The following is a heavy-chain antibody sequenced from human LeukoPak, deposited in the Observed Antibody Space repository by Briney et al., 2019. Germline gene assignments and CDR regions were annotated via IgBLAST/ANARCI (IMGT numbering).Heavy chain of an antibody. CDR1: GYTFTTYG. CDR2: ISPYNGNT. J-gene: IGHJ3*02. V-gene: IGHV1-18*01. D-gene: IGHD6-13*01. Sequence: ASVKVSCKASGYTFTTYGISWVRQAPGQGLEWMGWISPYNGNTKYAQKLQGRVTMTTDTSTSTAYMELRSLRSDDTAVYYCAREIGSMFDAFDIWGQGTMVTVSS. CDR3: AREIGSMFDAFDI.